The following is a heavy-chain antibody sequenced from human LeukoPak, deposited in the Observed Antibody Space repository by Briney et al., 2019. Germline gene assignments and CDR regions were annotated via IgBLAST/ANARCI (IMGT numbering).Heavy chain of an antibody. CDR2: IYYSGST. Sequence: SETLSLTCTVSGGSISSGGYYWSWIRQPPGKGLEWIGYIYYSGSTYYNPSLKSRVTISVDTSKNQFSLKLSSVTAADTAVYYCARDTDYDSSGYTTVWGQGTLVTVSS. V-gene: IGHV4-30-4*01. CDR1: GGSISSGGYY. J-gene: IGHJ4*02. CDR3: ARDTDYDSSGYTTV. D-gene: IGHD3-22*01.